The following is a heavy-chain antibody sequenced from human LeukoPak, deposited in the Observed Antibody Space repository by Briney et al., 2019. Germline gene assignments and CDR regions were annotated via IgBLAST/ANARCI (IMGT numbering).Heavy chain of an antibody. CDR2: IYYGGST. D-gene: IGHD4-17*01. CDR3: ARRDYGEPFDY. V-gene: IGHV4-39*01. CDR1: GDSISSRSYY. Sequence: SETLSLTCTVSGDSISSRSYYWGWIRQPPGKALEWIGNIYYGGSTYYNPSLKSRVTISVDTYKNQFSLKVTSVTAADTAVYYCARRDYGEPFDYWGQGALVTVSS. J-gene: IGHJ4*02.